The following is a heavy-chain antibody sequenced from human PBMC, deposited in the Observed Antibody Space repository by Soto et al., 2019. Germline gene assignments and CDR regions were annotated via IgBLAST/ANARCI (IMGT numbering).Heavy chain of an antibody. CDR1: GYNFTTYV. J-gene: IGHJ4*02. V-gene: IGHV1-3*01. Sequence: QVQLVQSGAEVKQPGASASVSCKASGYNFTTYVVHWLRQAPGQGPEWMGWINCGSGNTVYSQKFQGRVTFTRDTSASTAYLDLNSLTSGDTAVYYCARGYTSGWTFDFWGRVNLVTVSS. CDR3: ARGYTSGWTFDF. CDR2: INCGSGNT. D-gene: IGHD6-19*01.